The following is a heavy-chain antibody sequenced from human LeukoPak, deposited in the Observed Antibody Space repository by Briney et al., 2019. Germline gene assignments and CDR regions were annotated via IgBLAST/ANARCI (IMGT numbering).Heavy chain of an antibody. Sequence: GGSLRLSCPASGFTFSTLPMHWVRQAPGKGLEYVSGSSSNGGSTYYADSAKGRFIISRDNSKNTLYLQMSSLRPEDTAVYYCVNQISGWVYWGQGTLVTVSS. J-gene: IGHJ4*02. CDR2: SSSNGGST. D-gene: IGHD6-19*01. V-gene: IGHV3-64D*06. CDR3: VNQISGWVY. CDR1: GFTFSTLP.